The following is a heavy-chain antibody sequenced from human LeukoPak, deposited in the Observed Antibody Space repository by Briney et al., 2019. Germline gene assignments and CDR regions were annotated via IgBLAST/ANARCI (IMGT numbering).Heavy chain of an antibody. CDR2: SSSSGSST. CDR1: GFIFKIYD. D-gene: IGHD3-3*01. J-gene: IGHJ4*02. V-gene: IGHV3-23*01. CDR3: ATQRSGWHYFDY. Sequence: GGSQRLSCAASGFIFKIYDMRWVRQAPGKALEWVLFSSSSGSSTYYADSVKGRFAISRDNSKNTLFLQMNSLRAEDTAVYYCATQRSGWHYFDYWGQGTLVTVSS.